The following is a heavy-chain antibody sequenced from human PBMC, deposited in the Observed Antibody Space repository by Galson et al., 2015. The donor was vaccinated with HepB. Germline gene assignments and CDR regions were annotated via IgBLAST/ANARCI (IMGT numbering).Heavy chain of an antibody. CDR2: IWFDGSKD. V-gene: IGHV3-33*01. Sequence: SLRLSCAASGSTLSSHGMHWVRQAPGKGLEWVALIWFDGSKDYYADSVKGRFTISRDNSNNMLYLQMNNLRVEDTAVYYCARYYGDYRAFDYWGQGTLVSVSS. CDR1: GSTLSSHG. J-gene: IGHJ4*02. CDR3: ARYYGDYRAFDY. D-gene: IGHD4-17*01.